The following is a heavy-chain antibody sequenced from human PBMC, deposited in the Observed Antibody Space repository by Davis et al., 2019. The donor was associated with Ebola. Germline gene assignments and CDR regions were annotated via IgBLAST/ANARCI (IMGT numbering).Heavy chain of an antibody. J-gene: IGHJ4*02. D-gene: IGHD1-26*01. CDR2: IYYSGST. Sequence: MPGGSLRLSCAVYGGSFSGYYWGWIRQPPGKGLEWIGSIYYSGSTYYNPSLKSRVTISVDTSKNQFSLKLSSVTAADTAVYYCARHGAYSGSLDYWGQGTLVTVSS. V-gene: IGHV4-39*01. CDR3: ARHGAYSGSLDY. CDR1: GGSFSGYY.